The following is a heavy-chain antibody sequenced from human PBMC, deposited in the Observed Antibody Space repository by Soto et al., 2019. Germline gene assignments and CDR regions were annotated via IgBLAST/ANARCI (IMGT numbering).Heavy chain of an antibody. D-gene: IGHD6-19*01. CDR3: AREGIAESGPNFYDF. J-gene: IGHJ4*02. CDR1: GFTFKHNA. CDR2: ISFDGSTK. Sequence: QVQLVESGGGVVQPGRSLTIFCTASGFTFKHNAMHWIRQAPAKGLEWVADISFDGSTKNYADSVKGRFPISRDNSKNTLSVQMRALKGEDTANSYCAREGIAESGPNFYDFWGQGTLVAVS. V-gene: IGHV3-30-3*01.